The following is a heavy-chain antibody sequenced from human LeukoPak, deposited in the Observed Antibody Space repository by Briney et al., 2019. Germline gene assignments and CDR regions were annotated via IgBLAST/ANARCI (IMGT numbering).Heavy chain of an antibody. CDR1: GFTFSTYA. J-gene: IGHJ4*02. V-gene: IGHV3-23*01. Sequence: GGSLRLSCAASGFTFSTYAMNWVRQAPGKGLEWVSVIGTSGDNIHYADSVKGRFTISRDNSKNTLYLQMSSLRVEDTAVYYCARYSHTGDPGYWGQGTLVTVSS. D-gene: IGHD7-27*01. CDR3: ARYSHTGDPGY. CDR2: IGTSGDNI.